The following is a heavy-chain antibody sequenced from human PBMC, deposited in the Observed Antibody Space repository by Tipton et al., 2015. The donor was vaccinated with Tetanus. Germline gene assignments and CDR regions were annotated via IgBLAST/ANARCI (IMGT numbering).Heavy chain of an antibody. CDR1: GGSMGTNH. D-gene: IGHD1-26*01. Sequence: TLSLTCSVSGGSMGTNHWAWIRQAPGKRLESIGYIYSTGATKYNPSLESRVRISIDTSKSQFSMRLSSVTVADTAVYYCARGMGAYLNWGQGTLVTVS. CDR3: ARGMGAYLN. J-gene: IGHJ4*02. CDR2: IYSTGAT. V-gene: IGHV4-59*01.